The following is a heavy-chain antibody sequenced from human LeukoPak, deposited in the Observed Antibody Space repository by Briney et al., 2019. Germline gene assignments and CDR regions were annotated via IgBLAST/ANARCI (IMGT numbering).Heavy chain of an antibody. Sequence: APVKVSCKASGYTFTSYAMNWVRQAPGQGLEWMGWIDTNTGNPTYAQGFTGRFVFSLDTSVSTAYLQISSLKAEDTAVYYCATAAGCSSTSCHVWVYGMDVWGQGTTVTVSS. V-gene: IGHV7-4-1*02. J-gene: IGHJ6*02. D-gene: IGHD2-2*01. CDR2: IDTNTGNP. CDR1: GYTFTSYA. CDR3: ATAAGCSSTSCHVWVYGMDV.